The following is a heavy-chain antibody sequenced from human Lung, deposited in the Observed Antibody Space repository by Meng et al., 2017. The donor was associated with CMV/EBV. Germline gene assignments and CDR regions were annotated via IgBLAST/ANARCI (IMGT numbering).Heavy chain of an antibody. CDR2: IYSGFIT. Sequence: RLCCAASGFTFSNYAMSWGRQAPGKGLDWVSVIYSGFITHYADSVKGRFTISRDNSKNTVYLQMDSLRAEDTAVYYCAKGTGLPFDYWGQGALVTVSS. CDR1: GFTFSNYA. CDR3: AKGTGLPFDY. J-gene: IGHJ4*02. V-gene: IGHV3-23*03. D-gene: IGHD1-1*01.